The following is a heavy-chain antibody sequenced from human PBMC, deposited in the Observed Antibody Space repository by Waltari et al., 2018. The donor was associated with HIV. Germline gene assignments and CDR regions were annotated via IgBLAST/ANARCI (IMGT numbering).Heavy chain of an antibody. D-gene: IGHD6-13*01. CDR2: ISSSGTFT. V-gene: IGHV3-21*01. CDR1: GFTFNSYS. J-gene: IGHJ5*02. Sequence: EVQSVESGGGPVKPGGSLRRSCRASGFTFNSYSLNWVRQAPGKGLEGISSISSSGTFTHYTDSVKGRFTISRDNANKSVYLQMNSLRAEDTAVYYCARDSRDNSWSLNFFDPWGQGTLVTVSS. CDR3: ARDSRDNSWSLNFFDP.